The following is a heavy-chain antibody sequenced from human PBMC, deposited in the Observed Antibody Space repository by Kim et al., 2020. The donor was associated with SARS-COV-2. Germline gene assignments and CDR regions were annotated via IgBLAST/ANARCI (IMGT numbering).Heavy chain of an antibody. CDR1: GGSISSYY. D-gene: IGHD3-3*01. J-gene: IGHJ3*02. CDR2: IYYSGST. Sequence: SETLSLTCTVSGGSISSYYWSWIRQPPGKGLEWIGYIYYSGSTNYNPSLKRRVTISVDTSKNQFSLKLRSVTAADTAVYYCARASRSTIFGVVTAHGAFDTWGQGTMATVSP. CDR3: ARASRSTIFGVVTAHGAFDT. V-gene: IGHV4-59*01.